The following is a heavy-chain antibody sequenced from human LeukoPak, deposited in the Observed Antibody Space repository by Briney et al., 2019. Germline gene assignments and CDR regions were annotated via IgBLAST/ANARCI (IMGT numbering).Heavy chain of an antibody. CDR1: GYTFTSYY. Sequence: ASVKVSCKASGYTFTSYYMHWVRQAPGQGLEWMGIINPSGGSTSYAQKFQGRVTMTRDMSTSTVYMELSSLRSEDTAVYYCATHGPIEYSSSQDYYYYYYMDVWGKGTTVTVSS. CDR3: ATHGPIEYSSSQDYYYYYYMDV. D-gene: IGHD6-6*01. J-gene: IGHJ6*03. CDR2: INPSGGST. V-gene: IGHV1-46*01.